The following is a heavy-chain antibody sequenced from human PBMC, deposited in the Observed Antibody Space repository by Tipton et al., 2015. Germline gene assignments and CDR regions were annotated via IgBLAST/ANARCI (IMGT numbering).Heavy chain of an antibody. CDR2: MKQDGSEI. CDR3: VKDIGSNQLFGFDF. Sequence: GSLRLSCVASGFTFSSYWMTWVRQAPGKGLEWVANMKQDGSEIYYVDSVKGRFTISRDDAKNSLYLQMNSLRPDDTALYYCVKDIGSNQLFGFDFWGQETLVTVSS. CDR1: GFTFSSYW. D-gene: IGHD3-10*02. J-gene: IGHJ5*01. V-gene: IGHV3-7*03.